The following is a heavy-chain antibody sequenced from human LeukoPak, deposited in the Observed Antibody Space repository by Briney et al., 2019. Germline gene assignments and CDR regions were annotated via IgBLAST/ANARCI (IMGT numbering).Heavy chain of an antibody. CDR2: IYYSGST. J-gene: IGHJ4*02. D-gene: IGHD3-10*01. CDR1: GASFSSNNW. V-gene: IGHV4-4*02. CDR3: ARQVHYYGSGSYSLFDY. Sequence: SETLSLTCAVSGASFSSNNWWSWVRQPPGKGLEWIWYIYYSGSTNYNPSLKSRVTISVDTSKNQFSLKLSSVTAADTAVYYCARQVHYYGSGSYSLFDYWGQGTLVTVSS.